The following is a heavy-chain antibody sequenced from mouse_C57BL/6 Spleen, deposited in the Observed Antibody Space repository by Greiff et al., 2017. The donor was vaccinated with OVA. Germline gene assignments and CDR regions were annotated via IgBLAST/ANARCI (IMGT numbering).Heavy chain of an antibody. CDR3: ARERGPPYYYAMDY. J-gene: IGHJ4*01. CDR1: GYTFTSYW. V-gene: IGHV1-64*01. CDR2: IHPNSGST. D-gene: IGHD3-3*01. Sequence: VQLQQPGAELVKPGASVKLSCKASGYTFTSYWMHWVKQRPGQGLEWIGMIHPNSGSTNYNEKFKSKATLTVDKSSSTAYMQLSSLTSEDSAVYYCARERGPPYYYAMDYWGQGTSVTVSS.